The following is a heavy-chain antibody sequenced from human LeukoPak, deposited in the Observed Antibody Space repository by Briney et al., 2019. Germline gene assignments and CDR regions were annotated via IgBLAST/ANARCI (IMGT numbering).Heavy chain of an antibody. D-gene: IGHD3-10*01. Sequence: ASVKVSCKASGGTFSSYAISWVRQAPGQGLEWMGGIIPIFGTANYAQKFQGRVTITADESTSTAYMELSSLRPEDTAVYYCASIRITMVRGVTSPEYFQHWGQGTLVTVSS. CDR2: IIPIFGTA. J-gene: IGHJ1*01. V-gene: IGHV1-69*13. CDR1: GGTFSSYA. CDR3: ASIRITMVRGVTSPEYFQH.